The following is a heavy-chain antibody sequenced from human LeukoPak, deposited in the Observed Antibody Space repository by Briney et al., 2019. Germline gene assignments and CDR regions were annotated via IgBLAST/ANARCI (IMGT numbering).Heavy chain of an antibody. CDR3: APFAVVPAASNWFDP. Sequence: PSETLSLTCTVSGGSISSSSYYWGWIRQPPGKGLEWIGSIYYSGRTYYNPSLKSRVTISVDTSKNQFSLKLSSVTAADTAVYYCAPFAVVPAASNWFDPWGQGTLVTVSS. CDR2: IYYSGRT. CDR1: GGSISSSSYY. J-gene: IGHJ5*02. D-gene: IGHD2-2*01. V-gene: IGHV4-39*07.